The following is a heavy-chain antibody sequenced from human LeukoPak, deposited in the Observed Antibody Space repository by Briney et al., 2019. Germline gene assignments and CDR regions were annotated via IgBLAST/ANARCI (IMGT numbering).Heavy chain of an antibody. CDR1: GGTFSSYA. CDR3: ARGGSPFLEWLLSSHYYYYMDV. Sequence: SVKVSCKXSGGTFSSYAISWVRQAPGQGLEWMGGIIPIFGTANYAQKFQGRVTITADESTGTAYMELSSLRSEDTAVYYCARGGSPFLEWLLSSHYYYYMDVWGKGTTVTVSS. CDR2: IIPIFGTA. J-gene: IGHJ6*03. V-gene: IGHV1-69*13. D-gene: IGHD3-3*01.